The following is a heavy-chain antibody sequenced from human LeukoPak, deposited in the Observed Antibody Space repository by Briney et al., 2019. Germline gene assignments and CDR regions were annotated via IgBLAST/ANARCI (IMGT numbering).Heavy chain of an antibody. V-gene: IGHV4-31*03. J-gene: IGHJ4*02. CDR1: GGSISSGGYY. CDR3: ARFDQIAARVDY. CDR2: IYYSGST. D-gene: IGHD6-6*01. Sequence: SETLSLTCTVSGGSISSGGYYWSWIRQHPGKGLEWIGYIYYSGSTYYNPSLKSRVTISVDTSKNQFSLKLSSVTAADTAVYYRARFDQIAARVDYWGQGTLVTVSS.